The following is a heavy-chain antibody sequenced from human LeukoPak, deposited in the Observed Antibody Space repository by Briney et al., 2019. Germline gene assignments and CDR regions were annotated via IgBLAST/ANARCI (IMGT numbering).Heavy chain of an antibody. CDR3: ARHSEYYSGSGSASGYFDY. Sequence: HSETLPIICSVSAGSISSSSYNWCWIRQPPGKGQEWIGTIYYSGTTYYTPSLKGRVTMSIDTSKNQFSLKLNCVTAADTAVYYCARHSEYYSGSGSASGYFDYWGQGTLVTVSS. J-gene: IGHJ4*02. D-gene: IGHD3-10*01. V-gene: IGHV4-39*01. CDR2: IYYSGTT. CDR1: AGSISSSSYN.